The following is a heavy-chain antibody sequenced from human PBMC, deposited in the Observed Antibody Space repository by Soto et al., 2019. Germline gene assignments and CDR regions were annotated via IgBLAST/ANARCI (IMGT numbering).Heavy chain of an antibody. CDR2: ISSNGGST. Sequence: GGSLRLSCSASGFTFSSYAMHWVRQAPGKGLEYVSAISSNGGSTYYADSVKGRFTISRDNSKNTLYLQMSSLRAEDTAVYYCVKSLVSGYLSPFDYWGQGTLVTVSS. CDR3: VKSLVSGYLSPFDY. V-gene: IGHV3-64D*08. J-gene: IGHJ4*02. D-gene: IGHD3-22*01. CDR1: GFTFSSYA.